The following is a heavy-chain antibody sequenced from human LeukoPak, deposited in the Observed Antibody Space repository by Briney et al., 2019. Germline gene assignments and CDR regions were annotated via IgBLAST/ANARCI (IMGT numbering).Heavy chain of an antibody. CDR3: ARDLRGISQFDP. CDR2: IWYDGSNK. J-gene: IGHJ5*02. V-gene: IGHV3-33*01. CDR1: GFTFSSYG. Sequence: GGSLRLSCAASGFTFSSYGMHWVRQAPGKGLEWVAVIWYDGSNKYYADFVKGRFTISRDNSKNTLYLQMNSLRAEDTAVYYCARDLRGISQFDPWGQGTLVTVSS. D-gene: IGHD3-16*01.